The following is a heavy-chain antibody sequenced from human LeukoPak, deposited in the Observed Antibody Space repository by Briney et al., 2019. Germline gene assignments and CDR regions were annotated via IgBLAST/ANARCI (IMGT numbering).Heavy chain of an antibody. CDR3: TRDVVRTRVYFDS. CDR2: ISSSGGTM. Sequence: PGGSLRLSCAASGFTFSTYAMTWVRQAPGKGLEWVAYISSSGGTMYYREAVKGRFTISRDNAKNSLYLQMNSLRAEDAAIYYCTRDVVRTRVYFDSWGQGTLVTVSS. V-gene: IGHV3-48*03. CDR1: GFTFSTYA. D-gene: IGHD2-15*01. J-gene: IGHJ4*02.